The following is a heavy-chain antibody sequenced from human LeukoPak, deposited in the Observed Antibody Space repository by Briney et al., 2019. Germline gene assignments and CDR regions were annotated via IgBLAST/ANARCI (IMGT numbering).Heavy chain of an antibody. V-gene: IGHV4-59*08. CDR3: ASSAAIAARGPSFDY. CDR1: GGSISSYY. CDR2: IYYSGST. D-gene: IGHD6-6*01. J-gene: IGHJ4*02. Sequence: PSETLSLTCTVSGGSISSYYWSWIRQPPGKGLEWIGYIYYSGSTNYNPSLKRRVTISVDTSKNQFSLKLSSVTAADTAVYYCASSAAIAARGPSFDYWGQGTLVTVSS.